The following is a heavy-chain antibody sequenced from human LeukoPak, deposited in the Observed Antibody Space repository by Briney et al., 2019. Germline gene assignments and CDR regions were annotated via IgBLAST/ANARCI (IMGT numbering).Heavy chain of an antibody. Sequence: ASVKVSCKASGFTFTSSAVQWVRQARGQRLEWIGWIVVGSGNTNYAQKFQERVTSTRDMSTSTAYMELSSLRSEDTAVYYCAAANYDILTDYYYYGMDVWGKGTTVTVSS. D-gene: IGHD3-9*01. V-gene: IGHV1-58*01. CDR3: AAANYDILTDYYYYGMDV. CDR2: IVVGSGNT. J-gene: IGHJ6*04. CDR1: GFTFTSSA.